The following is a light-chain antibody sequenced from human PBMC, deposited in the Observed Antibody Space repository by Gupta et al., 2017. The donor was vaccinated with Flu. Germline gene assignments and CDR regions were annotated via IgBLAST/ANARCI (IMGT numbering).Light chain of an antibody. J-gene: IGKJ2*03. CDR1: QSVSSSY. V-gene: IGKV3-20*01. Sequence: EIVLTQSPVTLSLSPGERATLSCRASQSVSSSYLAWYQQKPGQAPRLLIYGASSRATGIPDRFSGSGSGTEFTLTISRLEPEDFAVYYCQQYGSSVYSFGQGTKMEI. CDR2: GAS. CDR3: QQYGSSVYS.